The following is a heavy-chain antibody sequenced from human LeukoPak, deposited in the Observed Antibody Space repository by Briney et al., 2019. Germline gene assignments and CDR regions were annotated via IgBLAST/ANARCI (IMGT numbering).Heavy chain of an antibody. CDR3: ARAGPYYDFWSGHYGVDY. CDR1: GFTFSSYS. V-gene: IGHV3-48*01. CDR2: ISSSSSTI. Sequence: GGSLRLSCAASGFTFSSYSMNWVRQAPGKGLGWVSYISSSSSTIYYADSVKGRFTISRDNAKNSLDLQMNSLRAEDTAVYYCARAGPYYDFWSGHYGVDYWGQGTLVTVSS. J-gene: IGHJ4*02. D-gene: IGHD3-3*01.